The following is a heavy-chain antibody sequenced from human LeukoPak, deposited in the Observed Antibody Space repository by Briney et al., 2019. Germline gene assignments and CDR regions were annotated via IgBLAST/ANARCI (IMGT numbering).Heavy chain of an antibody. Sequence: PGGSLRLSCAASGFTVSSNYMSWVRQAPGKGLGWVSSINSTGGTYYADSVKGRFTISRDNSKNMLFLQMNSLRVEDTAVYSCATTQYKRTDVGAFDIWGQGTVVTVSS. CDR1: GFTVSSNY. J-gene: IGHJ3*02. D-gene: IGHD1-1*01. CDR2: INSTGGT. V-gene: IGHV3-53*01. CDR3: ATTQYKRTDVGAFDI.